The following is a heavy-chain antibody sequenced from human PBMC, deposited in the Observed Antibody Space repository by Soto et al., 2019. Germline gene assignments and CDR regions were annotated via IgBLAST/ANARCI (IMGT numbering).Heavy chain of an antibody. CDR1: GGSISISNYY. Sequence: SETLSLTCTVSGGSISISNYYWGWIRQPPGKGLEWIGSIYYSGSTSYNSSLKSRVTISVDTSKNQFSLRLSSVTAADTAVYYCASPTLGAFDMWGQGTMVTVSS. CDR3: ASPTLGAFDM. CDR2: IYYSGST. V-gene: IGHV4-39*01. J-gene: IGHJ3*02. D-gene: IGHD3-16*01.